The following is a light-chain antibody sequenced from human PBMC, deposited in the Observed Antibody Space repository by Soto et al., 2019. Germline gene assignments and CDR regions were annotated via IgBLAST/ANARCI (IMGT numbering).Light chain of an antibody. CDR1: SSDIGGYNY. V-gene: IGLV2-8*01. CDR3: SSHAGSNTLGV. CDR2: EVT. Sequence: QSALTQPPSAPGSPGQSVTISCTGTSSDIGGYNYVSWYQQHPGKAPKLMIYEVTKRPSGVPDRFSGSKSGNTASLTVSGLQAEDEADYYCSSHAGSNTLGVFGGGTKLTVL. J-gene: IGLJ2*01.